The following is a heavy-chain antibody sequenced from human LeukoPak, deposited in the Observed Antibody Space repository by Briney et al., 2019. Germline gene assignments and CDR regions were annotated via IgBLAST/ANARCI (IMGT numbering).Heavy chain of an antibody. CDR2: ISAYNGHT. V-gene: IGHV1-18*01. J-gene: IGHJ5*02. D-gene: IGHD1-1*01. Sequence: ASVKVSCKASGGTFNSYAISWVRQAPGQGLEWMGWISAYNGHTNYAQKFQDRVTMTTDTSTSTAFMELRSLRSDDTAVYFCARSGAHRYNWNDVGFWFDPWGQGTLVTVSS. CDR1: GGTFNSYA. CDR3: ARSGAHRYNWNDVGFWFDP.